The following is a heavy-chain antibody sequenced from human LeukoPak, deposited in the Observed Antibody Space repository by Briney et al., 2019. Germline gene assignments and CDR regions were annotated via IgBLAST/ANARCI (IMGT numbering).Heavy chain of an antibody. CDR2: IGSDNKP. D-gene: IGHD3-9*01. CDR1: GFTFSAYA. V-gene: IGHV3-23*01. J-gene: IGHJ4*02. Sequence: GGSLRLSCEASGFTFSAYAMTWLRQAPGKGLEWVSSIGSDNKPHYSESVKGRFAISRDNSRSMLFLQLNSLGAEDTALYYCARDLGDILTGYYTNPYFDYWGQGTLVTVSS. CDR3: ARDLGDILTGYYTNPYFDY.